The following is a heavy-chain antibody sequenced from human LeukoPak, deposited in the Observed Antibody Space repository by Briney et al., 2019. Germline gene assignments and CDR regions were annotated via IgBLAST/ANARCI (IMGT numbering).Heavy chain of an antibody. D-gene: IGHD1-26*01. CDR2: INPNSGGT. J-gene: IGHJ3*02. CDR3: ARVGGLWGAFDI. Sequence: ASVKVSCKASGYTFTGYYMHWVRRAPGQGLEWMGWINPNSGGTNYAQKFQGRVTMTRDTSISTAYMELSRLRSDDTAVYYCARVGGLWGAFDIWGQGTMVTVSS. V-gene: IGHV1-2*02. CDR1: GYTFTGYY.